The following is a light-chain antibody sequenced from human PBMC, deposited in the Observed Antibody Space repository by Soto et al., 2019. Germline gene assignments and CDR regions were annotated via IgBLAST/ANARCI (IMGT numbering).Light chain of an antibody. CDR1: QSVSSN. J-gene: IGKJ4*01. CDR3: QQYNSYSPLT. CDR2: GAS. V-gene: IGKV3-15*01. Sequence: EIVMTQSPATLSVSPGERATLSCRASQSVSSNLAWYQQKPGQAPRLLIYGASTRATGIPARFSGSGSGTDFTLTISSLQPDDFATYYCQQYNSYSPLTFGGGTKV.